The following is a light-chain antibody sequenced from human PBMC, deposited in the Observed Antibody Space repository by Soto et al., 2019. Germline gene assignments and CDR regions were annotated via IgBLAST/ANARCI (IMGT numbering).Light chain of an antibody. J-gene: IGLJ1*01. V-gene: IGLV2-14*01. CDR3: SSYAISTAYL. CDR2: EVN. Sequence: QSALTQPASVSGSPGQSITISCTGTSSDVGGYDYVSWYQLHPGKAPKLMVFEVNNRPSGVSYRFSGSKSGNTASLTISGLQAEDDADYFCSSYAISTAYLFGAGTKVTGL. CDR1: SSDVGGYDY.